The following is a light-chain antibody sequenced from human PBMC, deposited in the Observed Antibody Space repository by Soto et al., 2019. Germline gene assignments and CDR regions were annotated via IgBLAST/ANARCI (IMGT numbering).Light chain of an antibody. CDR3: EHSYSTPQT. J-gene: IGKJ1*01. V-gene: IGKV1-39*01. Sequence: DIQMTQSPSSLSASVGDRVTITCRASQSISSYLNWYQQKPGKAPKLLIYAASSLQSGIPPRFSGSGSATDYTVTIGSLPPSDFATYYCEHSYSTPQTFGQGTKVEIK. CDR2: AAS. CDR1: QSISSY.